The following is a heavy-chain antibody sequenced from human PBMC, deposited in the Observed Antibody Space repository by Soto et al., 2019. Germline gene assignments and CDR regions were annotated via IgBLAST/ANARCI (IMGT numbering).Heavy chain of an antibody. CDR2: ISSNGGST. Sequence: QPGGSLRLSCSASGFTFSSYAMHWVRQAPGKGLEYVSAISSNGGSTYYADSVKGRFTISRDNSKNTLYLQMSSLRAEDTAVYYCVKDHSPKLRFLEWSAAPDYYYGMDVWGQGTTVTVSS. CDR1: GFTFSSYA. J-gene: IGHJ6*02. V-gene: IGHV3-64D*08. D-gene: IGHD3-3*01. CDR3: VKDHSPKLRFLEWSAAPDYYYGMDV.